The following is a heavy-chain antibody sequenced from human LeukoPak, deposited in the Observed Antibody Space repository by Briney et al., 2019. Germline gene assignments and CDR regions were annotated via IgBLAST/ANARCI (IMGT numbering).Heavy chain of an antibody. CDR1: GGSISSGDYY. V-gene: IGHV4-30-4*01. CDR2: ISLTGLT. CDR3: SRENGAFSPFGY. Sequence: SQTLSLTCTVSGGSISSGDYYWSWIRQPPWKGLEWIGEISLTGLTHYNPSLESRVTVSLDKSKNQLSLNLTSVTAADTAVYYCSRENGAFSPFGYWGQGALVTVLS. J-gene: IGHJ4*02. D-gene: IGHD2-8*01.